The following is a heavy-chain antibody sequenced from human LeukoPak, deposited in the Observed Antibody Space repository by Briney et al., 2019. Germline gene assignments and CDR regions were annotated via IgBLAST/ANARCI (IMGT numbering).Heavy chain of an antibody. J-gene: IGHJ5*02. D-gene: IGHD1-26*01. CDR2: ISAYNGNT. CDR1: GYTFTSYG. V-gene: IGHV1-18*01. CDR3: ARVIVGATAVWFDP. Sequence: APVKVSCKASGYTFTSYGISWVRQAPGQGLEWMGWISAYNGNTNYAQKLQGRVTMTTDTSTSTAYMELRSLRSDDTAVYYCARVIVGATAVWFDPWGQGTLVTVSS.